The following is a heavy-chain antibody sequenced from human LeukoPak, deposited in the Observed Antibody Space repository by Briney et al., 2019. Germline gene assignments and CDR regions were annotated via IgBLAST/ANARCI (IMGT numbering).Heavy chain of an antibody. J-gene: IGHJ4*02. D-gene: IGHD6-13*01. CDR1: GFTFSDYY. V-gene: IGHV3-11*04. CDR3: ARSRYSSSWYYFDY. Sequence: GGSLRLSCAASGFTFSDYYMSWIRQAPGKGLEWVSYISSSGSTIYYADSVKGRFTISRDNAKNSLYLQMNSLRAEDTAVYYCARSRYSSSWYYFDYWGQGTLVTVSS. CDR2: ISSSGSTI.